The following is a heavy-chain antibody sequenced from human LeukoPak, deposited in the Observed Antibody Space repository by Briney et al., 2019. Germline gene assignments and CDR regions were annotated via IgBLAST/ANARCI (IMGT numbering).Heavy chain of an antibody. Sequence: GGSLRLSCAASGFTFSSYAMHWVRQAPGKGLEWVAVISYDGSNKYYADSVKGRFTISRDNSKNTLYLQMNSLRAEDTAVYYCAKDGIVVVPAAIGDNWFDPWGQGTLVTVSS. CDR2: ISYDGSNK. D-gene: IGHD2-2*02. V-gene: IGHV3-30-3*01. CDR3: AKDGIVVVPAAIGDNWFDP. CDR1: GFTFSSYA. J-gene: IGHJ5*02.